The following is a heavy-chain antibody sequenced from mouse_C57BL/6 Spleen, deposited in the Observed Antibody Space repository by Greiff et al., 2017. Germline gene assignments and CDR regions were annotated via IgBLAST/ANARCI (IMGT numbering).Heavy chain of an antibody. D-gene: IGHD2-4*01. J-gene: IGHJ2*01. V-gene: IGHV1-69*01. CDR1: GYTFTSYW. Sequence: QVQLQQPGAELVMPGASVKLSCKASGYTFTSYWMHWVKQRPGQGLEWIGEIDPSDSYTNYNQKFKGKSTLTVDKSSSTAYLQLSSLTSEDSAVYYCARGGDYPAYWGQGTTLTVSS. CDR3: ARGGDYPAY. CDR2: IDPSDSYT.